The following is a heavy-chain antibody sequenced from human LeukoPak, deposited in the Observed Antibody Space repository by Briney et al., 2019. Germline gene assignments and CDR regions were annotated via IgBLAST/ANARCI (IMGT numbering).Heavy chain of an antibody. D-gene: IGHD5-18*01. J-gene: IGHJ3*02. CDR3: AREEGYPDAFDI. CDR2: ISGSGGST. CDR1: GFTFSSYA. V-gene: IGHV3-23*01. Sequence: GGSLRLSCAASGFTFSSYAMSWVRQAPGKGLEWVSAISGSGGSTYYADSVKGRFTFSRDNSKNTLYLQMNSLRAEDTAVYYCAREEGYPDAFDIWGQGTMVTVSS.